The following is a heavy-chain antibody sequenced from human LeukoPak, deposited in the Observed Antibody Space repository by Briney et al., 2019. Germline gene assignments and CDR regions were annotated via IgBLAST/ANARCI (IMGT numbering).Heavy chain of an antibody. D-gene: IGHD5-24*01. J-gene: IGHJ5*02. CDR3: AGAWYYLDSDGYKGWLDP. CDR2: IYYSGST. V-gene: IGHV4-59*01. Sequence: SETLSLTCAVYGGSFSGSYWSWIRQPPGKGLEWIGYIYYSGSTNYNPSLKSRVTISVDTSKNQFSLKLSSVTAADTAVYYCAGAWYYLDSDGYKGWLDPWGQGTLVTVSS. CDR1: GGSFSGSY.